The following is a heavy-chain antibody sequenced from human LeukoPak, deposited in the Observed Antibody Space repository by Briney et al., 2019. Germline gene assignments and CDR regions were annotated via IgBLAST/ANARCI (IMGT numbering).Heavy chain of an antibody. J-gene: IGHJ5*02. CDR1: GYSFTSYW. V-gene: IGHV5-10-1*01. D-gene: IGHD6-6*01. CDR2: IDPSDSYT. CDR3: AREAARFRWFDP. Sequence: GESLKISCKGSGYSFTSYWISWVRQMPGKGLEWMGRIDPSDSYTNYSPSFQGHVTTSADKSISTAYLQWSSLKASDTAMYYCAREAARFRWFDPWGQGTLVTVSS.